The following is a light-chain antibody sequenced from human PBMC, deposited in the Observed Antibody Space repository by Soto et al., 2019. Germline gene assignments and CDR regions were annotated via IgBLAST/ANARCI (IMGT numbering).Light chain of an antibody. V-gene: IGKV3-20*01. Sequence: EIVLTQSPGTLSLSPGERATLSCRASQNVSSGYLAWYQQKPGQAPSLLIYDASSRATGIADRFSGSGSATDFTLTISSLEPEDFAVYYCQQYASSLYTFGQGTKLDIK. J-gene: IGKJ2*01. CDR1: QNVSSGY. CDR2: DAS. CDR3: QQYASSLYT.